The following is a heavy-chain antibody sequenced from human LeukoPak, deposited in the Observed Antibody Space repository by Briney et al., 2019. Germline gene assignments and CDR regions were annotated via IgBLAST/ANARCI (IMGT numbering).Heavy chain of an antibody. CDR3: ARHVFHSSTWYGPIDY. D-gene: IGHD6-13*01. J-gene: IGHJ4*02. CDR1: GGSVSGSSYY. Sequence: SETLSLTCTVSGGSVSGSSYYWGWIRQPPGKGLEWIGSIYYSGSTHYNPSPQSRVTISVDTSKNHFSLKLRSVTAADTAVYYCARHVFHSSTWYGPIDYWGQGTLVTVSS. V-gene: IGHV4-39*01. CDR2: IYYSGST.